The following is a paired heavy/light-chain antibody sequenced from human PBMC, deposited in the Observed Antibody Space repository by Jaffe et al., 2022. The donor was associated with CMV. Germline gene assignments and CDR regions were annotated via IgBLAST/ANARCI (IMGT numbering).Light chain of an antibody. J-gene: IGLJ2*01. Sequence: QSALTQPASVSGSPGQSIAISCTGTNSDVGAYNTVAWYQQHAGKAPKFLIYDVSYRPSGVSNRFSGSKSGNTASLTISGLQPEDEADYYCSSYTRYNTVVFGGGTKLTVL. CDR3: SSYTRYNTVV. V-gene: IGLV2-14*03. CDR2: DVS. CDR1: NSDVGAYNT.
Heavy chain of an antibody. CDR2: ISGDGGRT. D-gene: IGHD1-1*01. CDR3: AKDFIGTTPDAFDV. CDR1: GFTFSSYA. Sequence: EVHLVESGGGLVQPGGSLRLSCSASGFTFSSYAMTWVRQAPGKGLEWVSGISGDGGRTSYADSVKGRFTISRDNSKNTLNVQINSLRAEDTAVYYCAKDFIGTTPDAFDVWGQGTMVTVSS. V-gene: IGHV3-23*04. J-gene: IGHJ3*01.